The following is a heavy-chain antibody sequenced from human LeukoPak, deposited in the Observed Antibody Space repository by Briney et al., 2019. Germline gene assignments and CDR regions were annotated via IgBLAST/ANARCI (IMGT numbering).Heavy chain of an antibody. D-gene: IGHD6-13*01. J-gene: IGHJ6*03. Sequence: SETLSLTCAVYGGSFSGHYWSWIRQPPGKGLEWIGEISHSGSTNYNPSLKSRVTISVDTSKNQFSLKLSSVTAADTAVYYCARSYSRFFYYYMDVWGKGTTVTISS. CDR2: ISHSGST. CDR3: ARSYSRFFYYYMDV. V-gene: IGHV4-34*01. CDR1: GGSFSGHY.